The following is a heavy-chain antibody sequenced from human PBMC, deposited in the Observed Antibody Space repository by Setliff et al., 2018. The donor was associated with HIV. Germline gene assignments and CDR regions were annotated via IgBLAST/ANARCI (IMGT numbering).Heavy chain of an antibody. D-gene: IGHD3-16*02. CDR3: ARIYNYVWGTYRNFDY. V-gene: IGHV3-30*02. CDR2: IRFDGSNE. CDR1: GFTFSTFG. Sequence: PGGSLRLSCAASGFTFSTFGLHWVRQAPGKGLEWVAFIRFDGSNEYYADSVKGRFTISRDNSENAQYLQMNSLRAEDTAVYYCARIYNYVWGTYRNFDYWGQGTLVTVSS. J-gene: IGHJ4*02.